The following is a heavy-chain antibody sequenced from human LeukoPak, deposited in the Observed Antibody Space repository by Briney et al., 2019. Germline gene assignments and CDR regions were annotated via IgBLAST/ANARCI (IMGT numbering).Heavy chain of an antibody. CDR3: ASWLYYDILTGCYSVDAFDI. D-gene: IGHD3-9*01. CDR1: GGTFGSYA. J-gene: IGHJ3*02. CDR2: IIPIFGTA. Sequence: SVKVSCKASGGTFGSYAISWVRQAPGQGLEWMGGIIPIFGTANYAQKFQGRVTITTDESTSTAYMELSSLRSEDTAVYYCASWLYYDILTGCYSVDAFDIWGQGTMVTVSS. V-gene: IGHV1-69*05.